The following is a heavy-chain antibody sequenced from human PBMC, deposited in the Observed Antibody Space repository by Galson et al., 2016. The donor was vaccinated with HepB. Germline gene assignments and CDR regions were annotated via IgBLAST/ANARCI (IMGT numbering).Heavy chain of an antibody. J-gene: IGHJ5*02. D-gene: IGHD3-10*01. V-gene: IGHV1-46*01. Sequence: SVKVSCKASGYTFTSYYLHWVRQAPGQGLEWMGIINPSGGNTSYAQKFQGRVTMTRDTSTSTVYMELSSLRSEDTAVYYCGRDRLPKIGGVIIRTNWFDPWCQGTLVTVSS. CDR3: GRDRLPKIGGVIIRTNWFDP. CDR2: INPSGGNT. CDR1: GYTFTSYY.